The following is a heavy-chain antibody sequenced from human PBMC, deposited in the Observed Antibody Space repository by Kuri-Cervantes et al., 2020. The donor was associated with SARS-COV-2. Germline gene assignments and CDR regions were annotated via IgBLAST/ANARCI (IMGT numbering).Heavy chain of an antibody. CDR3: ASTVRSTTRWYYMDV. V-gene: IGHV3-33*03. CDR1: GFTFSTYG. CDR2: IWSDGSQK. Sequence: GESLKISCAASGFTFSTYGMQWVRQAPGKGLEWVAVIWSDGSQKYYADSVKGRFTISRDNSKNSLYLQMNSLRTEDTALYYCASTVRSTTRWYYMDVWGKGTTVTVSS. D-gene: IGHD2-15*01. J-gene: IGHJ6*03.